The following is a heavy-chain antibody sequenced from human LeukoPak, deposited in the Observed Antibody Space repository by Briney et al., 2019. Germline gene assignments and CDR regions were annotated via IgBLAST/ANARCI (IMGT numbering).Heavy chain of an antibody. Sequence: GGSLRLSCAASEFTFSSYEMNWVRQAPGKGLEWVSYISSSGSTIYYADSVKGRFTVSRDNAKNSLYLQMNSLRAEDTAVYYCARAGSSGWNYFDYWGQGTLVTVSS. D-gene: IGHD6-19*01. CDR3: ARAGSSGWNYFDY. J-gene: IGHJ4*02. V-gene: IGHV3-48*03. CDR1: EFTFSSYE. CDR2: ISSSGSTI.